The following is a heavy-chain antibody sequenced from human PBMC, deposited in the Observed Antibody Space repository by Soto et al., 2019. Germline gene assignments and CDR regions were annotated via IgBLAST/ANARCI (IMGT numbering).Heavy chain of an antibody. V-gene: IGHV1-3*01. Sequence: KFQGRVTITRDTSASTAYMELSSLRSEDTAVYYCARGTPYTVTTYYYMDVWGKGTTVTVSS. CDR3: ARGTPYTVTTYYYMDV. D-gene: IGHD4-17*01. J-gene: IGHJ6*03.